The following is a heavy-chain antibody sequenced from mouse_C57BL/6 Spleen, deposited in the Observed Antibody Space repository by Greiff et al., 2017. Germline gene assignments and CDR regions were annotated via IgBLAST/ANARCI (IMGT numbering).Heavy chain of an antibody. CDR2: INPSTGGT. V-gene: IGHV1-43*01. D-gene: IGHD1-1*01. J-gene: IGHJ1*03. CDR3: ARKVFITTVVATGGYFDV. Sequence: EVQLQQSGPELVKPGASVKISCKASGYSFTGYYMHWVKQSSEKSLEWIGEINPSTGGTSYNQKFKGKATLTVDKSSSTAYMQLKSLTSEDSAVYYCARKVFITTVVATGGYFDVWGTGTTVTVSS. CDR1: GYSFTGYY.